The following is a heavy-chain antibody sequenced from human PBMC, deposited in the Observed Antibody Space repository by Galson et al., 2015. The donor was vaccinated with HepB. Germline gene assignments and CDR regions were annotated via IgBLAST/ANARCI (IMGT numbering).Heavy chain of an antibody. CDR2: ISSGGTYI. J-gene: IGHJ6*02. V-gene: IGHV3-21*01. D-gene: IGHD3-9*01. Sequence: LEWVSSISSGGTYIYHTNSVKGRFTISRDNSKNSLYLQMNSLRAEDTAVYYCARVLLDTLTCYSPGHYGMDVWGQGTTVTVSS. CDR3: ARVLLDTLTCYSPGHYGMDV.